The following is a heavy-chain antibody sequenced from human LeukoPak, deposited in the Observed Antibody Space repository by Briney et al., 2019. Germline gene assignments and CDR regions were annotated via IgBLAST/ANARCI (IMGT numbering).Heavy chain of an antibody. V-gene: IGHV3-74*01. Sequence: GGSLRLSCAASGFTFSDSWMHWVRQVPGKGLVSVSLIRSDGSVSYYADSVKGRFTISRDNARNSLYLQMNSLRAEDTALYYCITNGGGDSGYGNFDYWGQGTLVTVSS. CDR3: ITNGGGDSGYGNFDY. CDR1: GFTFSDSW. D-gene: IGHD5-12*01. J-gene: IGHJ4*02. CDR2: IRSDGSVS.